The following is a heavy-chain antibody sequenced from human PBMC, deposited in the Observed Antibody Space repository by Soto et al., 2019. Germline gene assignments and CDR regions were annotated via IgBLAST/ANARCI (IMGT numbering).Heavy chain of an antibody. D-gene: IGHD4-17*01. Sequence: QVQLVESGGGVVQPGRSLRLSCAASGFTFSSYGMHWVRQAPGKGLEWVAVISYDGSNKYYADSVKGRFTISRDNSKNTLYLQMNSLRAEDTAVYYCAKASLLTVTTPFDYWGQGTLVTVSS. CDR3: AKASLLTVTTPFDY. CDR2: ISYDGSNK. J-gene: IGHJ4*02. V-gene: IGHV3-30*18. CDR1: GFTFSSYG.